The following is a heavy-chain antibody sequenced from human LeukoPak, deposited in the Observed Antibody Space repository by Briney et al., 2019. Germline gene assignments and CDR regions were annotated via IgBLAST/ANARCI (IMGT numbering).Heavy chain of an antibody. J-gene: IGHJ3*02. Sequence: SETLSLTCTASGGSISSFYWSWIRQPPGKGLERIAYIDYRGSTTYNPSLRSRVTISVDTSRNQFSLKLYSVTAADTAVYYRARSRGGYSYDHAAFEIWGQGTMVTVSS. D-gene: IGHD5-24*01. V-gene: IGHV4-59*01. CDR3: ARSRGGYSYDHAAFEI. CDR1: GGSISSFY. CDR2: IDYRGST.